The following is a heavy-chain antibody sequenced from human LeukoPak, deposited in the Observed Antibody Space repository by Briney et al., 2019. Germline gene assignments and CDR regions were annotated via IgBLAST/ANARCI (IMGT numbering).Heavy chain of an antibody. J-gene: IGHJ4*02. V-gene: IGHV3-48*03. CDR2: ISSSGSTI. CDR1: GFTFSSYE. CDR3: ARGLVPADLFDY. Sequence: GGSLRLSCAASGFTFSSYEMSWVRQAPGKGLEWVSYISSSGSTIYYADSVKGRFTISRDNSKNTLYLQMNSLRAEDTAVYYCARGLVPADLFDYWGQGTLVTVSS. D-gene: IGHD2-2*01.